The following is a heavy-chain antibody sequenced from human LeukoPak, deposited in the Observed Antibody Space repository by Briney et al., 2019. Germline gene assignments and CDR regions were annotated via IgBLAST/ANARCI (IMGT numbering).Heavy chain of an antibody. CDR2: IYYTGST. D-gene: IGHD3-10*01. CDR3: ARTLTYYDSRRTFDF. V-gene: IGHV4-39*07. J-gene: IGHJ4*02. CDR1: GTSISSSSYY. Sequence: SETLSLTCTVSGTSISSSSYYWGWVRQPPGRGLEWIANIYYTGSTYYNPSLKSRVTMSLDTSKTQFSLKLTSVTAADTAVYFCARTLTYYDSRRTFDFWGQGTLVTVSS.